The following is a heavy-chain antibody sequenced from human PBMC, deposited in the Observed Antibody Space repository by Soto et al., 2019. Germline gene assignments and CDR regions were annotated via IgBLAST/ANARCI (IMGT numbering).Heavy chain of an antibody. CDR2: ISPHNDNT. CDR3: ARDTNANYFESSDP. J-gene: IGHJ5*02. Sequence: QVQLVQSGPELKKPGASVKVSCKTSGYTFVNYGISWVRQAPGQGLEWMGWISPHNDNTHFAQKFQGRVTLTTDISTSTVYMDLKNLRSDDTALYCCARDTNANYFESSDPWGQGTLVTVST. D-gene: IGHD3-22*01. V-gene: IGHV1-18*01. CDR1: GYTFVNYG.